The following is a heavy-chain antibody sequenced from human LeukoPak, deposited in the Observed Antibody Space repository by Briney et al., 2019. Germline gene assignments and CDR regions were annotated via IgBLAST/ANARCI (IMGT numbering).Heavy chain of an antibody. CDR1: GFTFSSYS. V-gene: IGHV3-7*05. J-gene: IGHJ4*02. CDR3: ARLDLGYSSDY. Sequence: GGSLRLSCAASGFTFSSYSMNWVRQAPGKGLEWVANIKEDGSEKYYVDSVKGRFAISRDNAKSSLYLQMNSLRAEDTAVYYCARLDLGYSSDYWGQGTLVTVSS. CDR2: IKEDGSEK. D-gene: IGHD5-12*01.